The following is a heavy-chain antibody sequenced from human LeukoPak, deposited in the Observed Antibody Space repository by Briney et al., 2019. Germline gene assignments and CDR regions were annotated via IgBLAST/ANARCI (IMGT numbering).Heavy chain of an antibody. V-gene: IGHV3-7*01. D-gene: IGHD5-24*01. CDR1: GFTFSAYW. J-gene: IGHJ4*02. CDR2: IKEDGTEI. CDR3: ARGRWSDY. Sequence: PGGSLRLSCAASGFTFSAYWMTWVRQAPGKGLEWVANIKEDGTEINYVDSVKGRFTISRDNVKKSLYLEMNSLRVEDTAVYYCARGRWSDYWGQGTQVTVSS.